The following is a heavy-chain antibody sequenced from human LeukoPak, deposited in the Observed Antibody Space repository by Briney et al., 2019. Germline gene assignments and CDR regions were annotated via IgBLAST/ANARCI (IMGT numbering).Heavy chain of an antibody. CDR2: IYHSGST. CDR3: ARGNSDRFPPYMDY. J-gene: IGHJ4*02. D-gene: IGHD2-21*01. V-gene: IGHV4-39*07. Sequence: PSETLSLTCTVSGVSISSSNSYWGWIRQPPGKGLEWIGTIYHSGSTYYNPSLKSRVTISVDTSKNQISLRLSSVTAADTAIYYCARGNSDRFPPYMDYWGQGILVIVSS. CDR1: GVSISSSNSY.